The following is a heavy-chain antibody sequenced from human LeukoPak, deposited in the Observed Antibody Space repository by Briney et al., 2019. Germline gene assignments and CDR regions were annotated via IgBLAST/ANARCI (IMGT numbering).Heavy chain of an antibody. Sequence: SETLSLTCAVYGGSFSGYYWSWIRQPPGKGLEWIGEINHSGSTNYNPSLKSRVTISVDTSKNQFSLKLSSVTAADTAVYYCARGRTYSSSRWFDPWGQGTLVTVSP. CDR3: ARGRTYSSSRWFDP. J-gene: IGHJ5*02. CDR2: INHSGST. D-gene: IGHD6-13*01. V-gene: IGHV4-34*01. CDR1: GGSFSGYY.